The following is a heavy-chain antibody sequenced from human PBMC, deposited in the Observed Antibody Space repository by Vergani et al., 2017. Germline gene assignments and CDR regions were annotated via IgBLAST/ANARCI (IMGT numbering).Heavy chain of an antibody. CDR2: INHSGST. CDR1: GGSISSGSYY. J-gene: IGHJ3*02. V-gene: IGHV4-61*02. CDR3: ARASVLTSAFDI. Sequence: QVQLQESGPGLVKPSQTLSLTCTVSGGSISSGSYYWSWIRQPAGKGLEWIGEINHSGSTNYNPSLKSRVTISVDTSKNQFSLKLSSVTAADTAVYYCARASVLTSAFDIWGQGTMVTVDS. D-gene: IGHD2-2*01.